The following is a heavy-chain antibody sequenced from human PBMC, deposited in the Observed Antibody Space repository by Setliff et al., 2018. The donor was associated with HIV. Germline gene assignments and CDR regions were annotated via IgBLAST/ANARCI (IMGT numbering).Heavy chain of an antibody. D-gene: IGHD3-10*01. CDR3: ASGELAYFDY. V-gene: IGHV4-39*01. Sequence: SETLSLTCTVSGGSISSSSYYWGWIRQPPGKGLEWIGSIYYSGSTYYNPSLKSRVTISVATSKNQFSLKLSSVTAADTAVYYCASGELAYFDYWGQGTLVTVSS. CDR1: GGSISSSSYY. J-gene: IGHJ4*02. CDR2: IYYSGST.